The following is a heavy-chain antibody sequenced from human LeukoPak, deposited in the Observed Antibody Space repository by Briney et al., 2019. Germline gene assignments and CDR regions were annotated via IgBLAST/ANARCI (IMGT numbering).Heavy chain of an antibody. Sequence: SETLSLTCTVSGGSISSSSYYWGWIRQPPGKGLEWIGSIYYSGSTYYNPSLKSRVTISVDTSKNQFSLKLSSVTAADTAVYYCARGAYDTFPLRPFDYWGQGTLVTVSS. CDR3: ARGAYDTFPLRPFDY. D-gene: IGHD2-21*01. CDR2: IYYSGST. V-gene: IGHV4-39*01. CDR1: GGSISSSSYY. J-gene: IGHJ4*02.